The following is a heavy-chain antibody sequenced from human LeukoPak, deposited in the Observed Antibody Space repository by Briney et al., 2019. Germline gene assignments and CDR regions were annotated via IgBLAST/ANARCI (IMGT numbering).Heavy chain of an antibody. CDR2: IYTSGIT. D-gene: IGHD2-15*01. J-gene: IGHJ4*02. V-gene: IGHV3-66*01. CDR3: ARAGYCSGGSCYGSDY. Sequence: GGSLRLSCAVSGFTVSSNFMSWVRQAPGKGPEWVSVIYTSGITYYADSVRGRFTISRDNSKNTLYLQMDSLTAEDTAVYYCARAGYCSGGSCYGSDYWGQGTLVSVSS. CDR1: GFTVSSNF.